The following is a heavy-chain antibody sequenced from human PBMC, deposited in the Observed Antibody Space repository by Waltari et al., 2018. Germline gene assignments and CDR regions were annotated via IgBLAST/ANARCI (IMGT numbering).Heavy chain of an antibody. V-gene: IGHV3-43*01. CDR1: GFTFDDYT. D-gene: IGHD3-10*01. Sequence: EVQLVESGGVVVQPGGSLRLSCAASGFTFDDYTMHWVRQAPGKGLEWVSLISWDGGSTYYADSVKGRFTISRDNSKNSLYLQMNSLRTEDTALYYCAKDILPRYYGSGRGMDVWGQGTTVTVSS. J-gene: IGHJ6*02. CDR2: ISWDGGST. CDR3: AKDILPRYYGSGRGMDV.